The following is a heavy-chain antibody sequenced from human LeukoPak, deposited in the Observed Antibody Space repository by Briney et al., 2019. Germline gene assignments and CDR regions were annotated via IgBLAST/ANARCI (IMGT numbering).Heavy chain of an antibody. Sequence: PSETLSLTCTVSDDSISSSNYYWGWIRQPPGKGLEWIGSIYYSGSTYDNPSLKSRVTISVDTSKNQFSLMLSSVTAADTAVYYCTRRSGGLPSDYWGQGTLVTVSS. CDR2: IYYSGST. V-gene: IGHV4-39*01. J-gene: IGHJ4*02. CDR1: DDSISSSNYY. D-gene: IGHD3-10*01. CDR3: TRRSGGLPSDY.